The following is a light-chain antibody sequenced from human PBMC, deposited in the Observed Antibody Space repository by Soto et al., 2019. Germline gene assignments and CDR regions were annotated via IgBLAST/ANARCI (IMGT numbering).Light chain of an antibody. J-gene: IGKJ1*01. V-gene: IGKV3-20*01. CDR2: GAS. CDR3: HQYGDSTQT. CDR1: QSVRSSY. Sequence: EIVLTHSPGTDSLTPTQTARLSCSAGQSVRSSYLAWYQQKHGQAPRLLIYGASTRATGIPDRFSGGVSGTDGTITISRLEKEDGAVYFCHQYGDSTQTFGQGTKVDIK.